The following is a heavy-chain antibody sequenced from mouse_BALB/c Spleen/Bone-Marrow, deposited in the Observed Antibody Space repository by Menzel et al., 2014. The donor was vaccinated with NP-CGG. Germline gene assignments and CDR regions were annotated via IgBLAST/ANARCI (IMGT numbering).Heavy chain of an antibody. V-gene: IGHV1-12*01. Sequence: QVQLQQSGAELVKPGASVKMSCKASGYTFXSYNMHWVKQTPGQGLEWIGAIYPGNGDTSYNQKFKGKATLTADKSSSTAYMQLSSLTSEDSAVYYCASPPDYWGQGTTLTVSS. CDR2: IYPGNGDT. J-gene: IGHJ2*01. CDR3: ASPPDY. CDR1: GYTFXSYN.